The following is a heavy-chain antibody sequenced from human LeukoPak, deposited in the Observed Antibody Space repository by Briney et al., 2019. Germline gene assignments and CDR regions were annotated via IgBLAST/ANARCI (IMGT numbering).Heavy chain of an antibody. J-gene: IGHJ6*02. D-gene: IGHD1-1*01. CDR3: ARLGWNEDYGMDV. CDR1: GFTFSTYG. Sequence: GGSLRLSCAASGFTFSTYGFHWVRQAPGKGLEWVAVIWYDGSNKYYADSVKGRFIISRDNSKNTLSLQMNSLRVEDTAVYYCARLGWNEDYGMDVWGQGTTVTVSS. CDR2: IWYDGSNK. V-gene: IGHV3-33*01.